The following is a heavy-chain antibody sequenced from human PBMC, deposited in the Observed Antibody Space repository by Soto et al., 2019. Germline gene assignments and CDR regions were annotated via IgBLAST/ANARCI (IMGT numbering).Heavy chain of an antibody. D-gene: IGHD3-3*01. Sequence: SETLSLTCTVSGDSMSTYFWSWNRQPPGKGLEWMGYVYYNGNTTYNPSLKGRVTISVDTSKLQFSLELTSVTAADTAVYYCARGHDFWSGFYTPYFEYWGQKILVTVSS. V-gene: IGHV4-59*01. CDR3: ARGHDFWSGFYTPYFEY. J-gene: IGHJ4*02. CDR2: VYYNGNT. CDR1: GDSMSTYF.